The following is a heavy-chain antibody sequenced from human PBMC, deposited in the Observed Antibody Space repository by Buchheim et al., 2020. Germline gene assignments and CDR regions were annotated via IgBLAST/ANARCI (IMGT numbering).Heavy chain of an antibody. CDR3: ARAQLYPAPFGAFDI. CDR2: LYHSAST. J-gene: IGHJ3*02. CDR1: GGSISSGGYS. Sequence: QLQLQESGSGLVKPSQTLSLTCAVSGGSISSGGYSWSWIRQPPGKGLEWIGYLYHSASTYYNPSLTSRATISVDRSKNHISLQLSSVTAADTAVYYCARAQLYPAPFGAFDIWGQGT. V-gene: IGHV4-30-2*01. D-gene: IGHD2-8*01.